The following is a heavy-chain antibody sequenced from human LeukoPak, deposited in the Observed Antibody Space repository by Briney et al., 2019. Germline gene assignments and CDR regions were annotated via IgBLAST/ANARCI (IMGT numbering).Heavy chain of an antibody. Sequence: SETLSLTCAVSGYSISSGYYWGWIRQPPGKGLEWIGSIYHSGSTYYNPSLKSRVTISVDTSKNQFSPKLSSVTAADTAVYYCARLRDFWSGYPGDYWGQGTLVTVSS. D-gene: IGHD3-3*01. J-gene: IGHJ4*02. CDR1: GYSISSGYY. CDR2: IYHSGST. CDR3: ARLRDFWSGYPGDY. V-gene: IGHV4-38-2*01.